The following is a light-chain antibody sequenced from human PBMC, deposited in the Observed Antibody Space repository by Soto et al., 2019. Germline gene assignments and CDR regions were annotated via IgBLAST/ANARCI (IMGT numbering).Light chain of an antibody. CDR3: ASWDDSLNGYV. V-gene: IGLV1-44*01. Sequence: QSVLTQPPSASGTPGQRVTISCSGSSSNIGRNTVNWHQQLPGTAPKLLVYSDSQRPSGVPDRFSGSKSGTSAPLAISGLQSEDEADYSCASWDDSLNGYVFGTGTKLTVL. J-gene: IGLJ1*01. CDR1: SSNIGRNT. CDR2: SDS.